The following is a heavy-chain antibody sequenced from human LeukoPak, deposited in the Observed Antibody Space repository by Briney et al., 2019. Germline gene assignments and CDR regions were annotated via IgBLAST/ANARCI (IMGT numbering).Heavy chain of an antibody. Sequence: ASETLSLTCTVSGGSISSYYWSWIRQPPGKGLEWIGYIYYSGSTNYNPSLKSRVTISVDTSKNQFSLKLSSVTAADTAIYYCAKVNVPKSGGWLFDYWGQGPLVTVSS. D-gene: IGHD6-19*01. CDR2: IYYSGST. J-gene: IGHJ4*02. CDR1: GGSISSYY. CDR3: AKVNVPKSGGWLFDY. V-gene: IGHV4-59*03.